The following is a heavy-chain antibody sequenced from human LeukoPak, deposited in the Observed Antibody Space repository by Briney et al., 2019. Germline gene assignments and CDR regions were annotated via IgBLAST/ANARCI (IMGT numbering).Heavy chain of an antibody. CDR1: GGSVSSGSYY. V-gene: IGHV4-61*01. D-gene: IGHD1-20*01. CDR2: IYYSGST. J-gene: IGHJ3*02. CDR3: ARGADNWNDLGAFDI. Sequence: PSETLSLTCTVSGGSVSSGSYYWRWIRQPPGKGLEWIGYIYYSGSTNYNLSLKSRVTISVDTSKNQFSLKLSSVTAADTAVYYCARGADNWNDLGAFDIGGQGTMVTVSS.